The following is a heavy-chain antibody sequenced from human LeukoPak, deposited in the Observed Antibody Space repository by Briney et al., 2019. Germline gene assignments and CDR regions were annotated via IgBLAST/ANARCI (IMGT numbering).Heavy chain of an antibody. CDR3: AREKGRGVISPYFDN. Sequence: GGSLRLSCAASGFTFSTYAMSWVRQAPGKGLEWVSPITTSGGSTYYADSVKGRFTISRDNSRNMLYLQMNSLRPEDTAVYYCAREKGRGVISPYFDNWGQGTLVTVSS. J-gene: IGHJ4*02. CDR2: ITTSGGST. V-gene: IGHV3-23*01. CDR1: GFTFSTYA. D-gene: IGHD3-10*01.